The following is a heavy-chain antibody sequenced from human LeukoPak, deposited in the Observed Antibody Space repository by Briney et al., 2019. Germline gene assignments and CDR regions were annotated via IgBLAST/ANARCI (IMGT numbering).Heavy chain of an antibody. CDR1: GYTFTDYY. V-gene: IGHV1-2*02. J-gene: IGHJ4*02. D-gene: IGHD3-3*02. CDR3: ASGSRLRLVIFGVIVPPDY. CDR2: INPNSGDT. Sequence: GASVKVSCKASGYTFTDYYLHWVRQAPGQGLEWMGSINPNSGDTNYLPKFQGRVTMTRDASISIAYMELSSLRSDDTAIYFCASGSRLRLVIFGVIVPPDYWGQGTLVTVSS.